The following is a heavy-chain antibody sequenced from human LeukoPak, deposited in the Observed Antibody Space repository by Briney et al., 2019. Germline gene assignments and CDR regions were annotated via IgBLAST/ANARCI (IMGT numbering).Heavy chain of an antibody. J-gene: IGHJ4*02. Sequence: SETLSLTCTVSGGSINSGDYYWSWIRQPPGKGLEWIGYIYYSGSTYYNPSLKSRVTISVDTSKNQFSLKLSSVTAADTAVYYCARGVVSGYDLGTIDYWGQGTLVTVSS. CDR2: IYYSGST. V-gene: IGHV4-30-4*01. D-gene: IGHD5-12*01. CDR1: GGSINSGDYY. CDR3: ARGVVSGYDLGTIDY.